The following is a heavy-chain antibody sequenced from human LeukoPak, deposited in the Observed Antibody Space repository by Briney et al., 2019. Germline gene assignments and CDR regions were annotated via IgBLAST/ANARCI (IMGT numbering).Heavy chain of an antibody. CDR1: GYSFSNYW. CDR3: ARAPTSVSNPYYFDY. V-gene: IGHV5-51*01. J-gene: IGHJ4*02. Sequence: PGESLKISCVSSGYSFSNYWIGWVRQMPGKGLEWMGIIYPGDSDTRYSPSFQGQVTISADKSITTGYLRWSSLKASDTAMYYCARAPTSVSNPYYFDYWGQGALVTVSS. CDR2: IYPGDSDT. D-gene: IGHD4-11*01.